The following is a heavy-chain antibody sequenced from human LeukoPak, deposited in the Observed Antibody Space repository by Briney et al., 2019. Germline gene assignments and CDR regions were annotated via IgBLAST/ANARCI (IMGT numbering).Heavy chain of an antibody. D-gene: IGHD2-2*01. CDR2: ITNTGGDT. V-gene: IGHV3-23*01. CDR1: GFTFSSYA. Sequence: PGGSLRLSCAASGFTFSSYAMSWVRQAPGKGLEWVSIITNTGGDTGHADFVKGRFTISRDNSKNTLYLQMSSLRAEDTAVYYCAKGVGPSAPNGRVFDFWGQGTLVTVSS. J-gene: IGHJ4*02. CDR3: AKGVGPSAPNGRVFDF.